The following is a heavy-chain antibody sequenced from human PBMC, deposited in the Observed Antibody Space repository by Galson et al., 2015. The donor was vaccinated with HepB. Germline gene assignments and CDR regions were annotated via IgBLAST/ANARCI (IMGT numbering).Heavy chain of an antibody. J-gene: IGHJ4*02. D-gene: IGHD6-19*01. V-gene: IGHV3-48*01. Sequence: SLRLSCAASGLTFSNYNMNWFRQAPGKRLEWVSYIGSSSATIYYADSVKGRFTISRDDAKSSLSLQMNSLRVDDTAVYYCARETGWTDYWGQGTLVTVSS. CDR2: IGSSSATI. CDR3: ARETGWTDY. CDR1: GLTFSNYN.